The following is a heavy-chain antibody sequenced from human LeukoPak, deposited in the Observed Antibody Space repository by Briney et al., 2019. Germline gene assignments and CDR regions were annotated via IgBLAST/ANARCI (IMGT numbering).Heavy chain of an antibody. V-gene: IGHV3-23*01. J-gene: IGHJ4*01. CDR3: ARAVGYKGFLDY. D-gene: IGHD5-24*01. CDR2: SSSSDDGK. CDR1: GLSLNNYA. Sequence: PGGSLRLSCTASGLSLNNYAMSWVRQVPGKGLEWVSASSSSDDGKWYAESVRGRFTISRDTSKNTVYLQMNSLRVEDAGVYYCARAVGYKGFLDYWGHGTLVTVSS.